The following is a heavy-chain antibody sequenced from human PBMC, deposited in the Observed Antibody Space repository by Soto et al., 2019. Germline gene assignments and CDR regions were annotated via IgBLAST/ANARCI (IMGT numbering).Heavy chain of an antibody. J-gene: IGHJ4*02. CDR2: ISGSGGST. D-gene: IGHD2-15*01. CDR3: AGLAQPIYCSGGSCYDLYYFDY. V-gene: IGHV3-23*01. CDR1: GFTFSSYA. Sequence: GGSLRLSCAASGFTFSSYAMSWVRQAPGKGLEWVSAISGSGGSTYYADSVKGRFTISRDNSKNTLYLQMNSLRAEDTAVYYCAGLAQPIYCSGGSCYDLYYFDYWGQGTLVTVSS.